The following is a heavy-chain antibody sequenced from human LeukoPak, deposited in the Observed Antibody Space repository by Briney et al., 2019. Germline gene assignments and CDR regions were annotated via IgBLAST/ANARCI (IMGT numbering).Heavy chain of an antibody. V-gene: IGHV1-18*01. Sequence: VASVKVSCKASGYTFTSYGISWVRQATGQGLEWMGWISAYNGNTNYAQKLQRRVTKTTDTSTSTAYMELRSLRSDDTAVYYCARVLYSSSSIYYYYYGMDVWGQGTTVTVSS. CDR2: ISAYNGNT. J-gene: IGHJ6*02. CDR1: GYTFTSYG. D-gene: IGHD6-13*01. CDR3: ARVLYSSSSIYYYYYGMDV.